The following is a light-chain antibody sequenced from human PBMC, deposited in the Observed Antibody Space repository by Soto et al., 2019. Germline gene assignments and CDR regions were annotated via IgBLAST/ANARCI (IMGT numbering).Light chain of an antibody. V-gene: IGKV1-8*01. J-gene: IGKJ1*01. Sequence: AIRMTQSPSSLSASTGDRVTIPSRASQDIGTYLAWYQQKPGKAPKLLIYAASSLQSGVPSRFSGSGSGTDFTLTISWLQSEDFATYYCQHYYNYPRTFGQGTKVDIK. CDR2: AAS. CDR1: QDIGTY. CDR3: QHYYNYPRT.